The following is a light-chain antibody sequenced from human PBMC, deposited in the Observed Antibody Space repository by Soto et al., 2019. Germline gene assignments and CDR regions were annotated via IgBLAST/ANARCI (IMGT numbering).Light chain of an antibody. CDR2: EGS. Sequence: QSALTQPASVSGSPGQSITISCTGTSSDVGNYNLVSWYQQHPSKAPKLMIYEGSKRPSGVSNRFSGSKSGNTASLTISGLQAEDEADYYCCSYAGSTSVLFGGGTKLTVL. CDR3: CSYAGSTSVL. V-gene: IGLV2-23*01. CDR1: SSDVGNYNL. J-gene: IGLJ2*01.